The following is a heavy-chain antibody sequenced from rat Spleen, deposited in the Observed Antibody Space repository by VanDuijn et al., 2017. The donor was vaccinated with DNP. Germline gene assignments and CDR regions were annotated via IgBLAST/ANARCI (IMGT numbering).Heavy chain of an antibody. CDR3: ARWPGYNPPYAMDA. J-gene: IGHJ4*01. Sequence: EVQLQESGPGLVKPSQSLSLTCSVTGYSITSNYRWNWIRKFPGDKLEWMVFINSAGSTNYNPSLKGRISITSDTSKNQFFLQVNSVITEDTATYYCARWPGYNPPYAMDAWGQGTSVTVSS. CDR2: INSAGST. D-gene: IGHD1-4*01. V-gene: IGHV3-3*01. CDR1: GYSITSNYR.